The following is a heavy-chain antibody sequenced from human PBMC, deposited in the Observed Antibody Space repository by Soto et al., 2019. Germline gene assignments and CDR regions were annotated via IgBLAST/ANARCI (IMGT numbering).Heavy chain of an antibody. D-gene: IGHD3-10*01. CDR2: IWYDGSNK. CDR1: GFTFSNYG. CDR3: ARGDRSGSYRYFQQ. Sequence: GGSLRLSCAASGFTFSNYGMHWVRQAPGKGLEWVAVIWYDGSNKYYADSVKGRFTISRDNSKNTLYLQMNNLRADDTAVYYCARGDRSGSYRYFQQWGQGTLVTVSS. V-gene: IGHV3-33*01. J-gene: IGHJ1*01.